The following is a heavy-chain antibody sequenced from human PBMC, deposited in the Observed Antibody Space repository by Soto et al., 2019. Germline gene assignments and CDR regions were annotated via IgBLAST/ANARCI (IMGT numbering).Heavy chain of an antibody. CDR3: TTAARLSGGLFDY. CDR1: GFTFSSAW. V-gene: IGHV3-15*01. D-gene: IGHD3-10*01. J-gene: IGHJ4*02. Sequence: EVQLVESGGGLVKPGGSLRLSCAASGFTFSSAWMNWVRQAPGKGLEWVGRIKSRADGGTTDDAATVKGRFTISRDDSKNTLYPQLNSLKTEATAVYYCTTAARLSGGLFDYWGQGTLVTVSS. CDR2: IKSRADGGTT.